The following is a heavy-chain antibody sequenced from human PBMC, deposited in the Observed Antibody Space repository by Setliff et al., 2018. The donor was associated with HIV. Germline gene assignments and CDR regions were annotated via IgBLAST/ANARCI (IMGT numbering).Heavy chain of an antibody. CDR1: GGSISSSSYY. D-gene: IGHD3-10*01. V-gene: IGHV4-39*01. CDR3: AISYYYGSGIPGYYFDY. CDR2: IYYSGST. J-gene: IGHJ4*02. Sequence: SETLSLTCNVSGGSISSSSYYWGWIRQPPGKGLEWIGSIYYSGSTYYNPPLKSRVTISVDKSKNQFSLKLSSVTAADTAVYYCAISYYYGSGIPGYYFDYWGQGTLVTVSS.